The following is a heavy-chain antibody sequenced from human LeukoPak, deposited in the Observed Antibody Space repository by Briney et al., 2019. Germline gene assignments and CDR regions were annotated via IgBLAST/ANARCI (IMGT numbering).Heavy chain of an antibody. V-gene: IGHV3-7*05. D-gene: IGHD3-16*01. Sequence: GGSLRLSCAASGFTFSSYWMNWVRQAPGKGLEWVANIKQDGSEKDYVDSVKGRFTISRDNATNSLYLQMKSLRAEDTAVYYCARDHLGGMDVWGQGTTVTVSS. CDR3: ARDHLGGMDV. CDR2: IKQDGSEK. CDR1: GFTFSSYW. J-gene: IGHJ6*02.